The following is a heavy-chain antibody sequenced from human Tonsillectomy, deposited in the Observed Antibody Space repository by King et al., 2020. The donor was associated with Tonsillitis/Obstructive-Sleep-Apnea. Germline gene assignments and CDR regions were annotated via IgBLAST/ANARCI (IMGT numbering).Heavy chain of an antibody. Sequence: VQLQESGPGLVKPSETLSLTCTVPAGSISSYYWSWIRQPPGKGLEWIGYIYYSGSTSYNPSLKSRVTISVDTSKNQFSLKLSSVTAADTAVYYCARVLLGYYDTSGYYWYCDLWGRGTLVTVSS. V-gene: IGHV4-59*01. CDR2: IYYSGST. J-gene: IGHJ2*01. D-gene: IGHD3-22*01. CDR3: ARVLLGYYDTSGYYWYCDL. CDR1: AGSISSYY.